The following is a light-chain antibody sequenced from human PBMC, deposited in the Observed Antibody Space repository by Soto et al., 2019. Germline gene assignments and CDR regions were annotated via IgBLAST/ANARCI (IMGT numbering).Light chain of an antibody. CDR2: ATS. J-gene: IGKJ1*01. CDR3: QQCNYWPAT. CDR1: QSIRRW. Sequence: DIQLTQSPPTLSLSAGDRATLSCRASQSIRRWVAWYQQKAGQAPKSLIYATSILQVGVPARFSGSGFGTDFTLTISGLQPEDFAVYYCQQCNYWPATFGQGTKVDIK. V-gene: IGKV1D-16*01.